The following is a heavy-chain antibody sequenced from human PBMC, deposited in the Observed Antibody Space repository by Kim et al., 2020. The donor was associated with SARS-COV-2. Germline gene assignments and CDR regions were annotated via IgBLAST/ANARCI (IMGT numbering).Heavy chain of an antibody. CDR3: ARVPYYYGSGSYYNWDY. CDR1: GGSVSSGSYY. J-gene: IGHJ4*02. CDR2: IYYSGST. Sequence: SETLSLTCTVSGGSVSSGSYYWSWIRQPPGKGLEWIGYIYYSGSTNYNPSLKSRVTISVDTSKNQFSLKLSSVTAADTAVYYCARVPYYYGSGSYYNWDYWGQGTLVTVSS. V-gene: IGHV4-61*01. D-gene: IGHD3-10*01.